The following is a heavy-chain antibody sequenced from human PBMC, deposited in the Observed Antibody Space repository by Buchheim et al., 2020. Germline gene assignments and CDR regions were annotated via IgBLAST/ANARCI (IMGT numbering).Heavy chain of an antibody. CDR3: ASYGDSSVGFDY. J-gene: IGHJ4*02. CDR2: INHSGST. CDR1: GGSFSGYY. Sequence: QVQLQQWGAGLLKPSETLSLTCAVYGGSFSGYYWSWIRQPPGKGLEWIGEINHSGSTNYNPSLKSRVTITVDTSQNKFPLKLSSVTAADTAVYYCASYGDSSVGFDYWGQGTL. V-gene: IGHV4-34*01. D-gene: IGHD3-22*01.